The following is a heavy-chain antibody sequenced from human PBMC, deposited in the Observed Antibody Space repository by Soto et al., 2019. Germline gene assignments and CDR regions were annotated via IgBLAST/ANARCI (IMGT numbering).Heavy chain of an antibody. J-gene: IGHJ4*02. Sequence: QVQLQESGPGLVKPSENLSLTCTVSGDSISARYWSWIRQPAGKGLEWIGRVYNGERTIYNPSLQIRVSMSVDTSKNQFSLKLTSVTAADTAVYFCAREPLAHSYFDYWGQGILVTVSS. CDR3: AREPLAHSYFDY. CDR2: VYNGERT. V-gene: IGHV4-4*07. CDR1: GDSISARY.